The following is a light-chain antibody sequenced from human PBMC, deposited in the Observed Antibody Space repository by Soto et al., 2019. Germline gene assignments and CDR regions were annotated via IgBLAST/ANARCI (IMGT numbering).Light chain of an antibody. CDR3: SSHAGSINVA. CDR1: SSDVGAYNY. J-gene: IGLJ2*01. CDR2: EVS. Sequence: QSALTQPPSASGSPGQSVTISCTGTSSDVGAYNYVSWYQQHPGKAPKLMIYEVSKRPSGVPDRFSGSKSGNTASLTVSGLRAEDEADYDCSSHAGSINVAFGGGTKLTVL. V-gene: IGLV2-8*01.